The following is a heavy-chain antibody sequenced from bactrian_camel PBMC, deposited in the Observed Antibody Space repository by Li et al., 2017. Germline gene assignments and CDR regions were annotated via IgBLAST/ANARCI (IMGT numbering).Heavy chain of an antibody. CDR2: VDSDGSI. CDR1: GFVYNEYP. Sequence: EVQLVESGGGSVQAGGSLNLSCVVSGFVYNEYPMAWFRQTPGKEREGIAGVDSDGSISYADSVKGRFTISRDNAKNTLFLQMNSLKSDDTGMYYCAAREPWQTEYNYWGQGTQVTVS. V-gene: IGHV3S66*01. D-gene: IGHD7*01. J-gene: IGHJ4*01. CDR3: AAREPWQTEYNY.